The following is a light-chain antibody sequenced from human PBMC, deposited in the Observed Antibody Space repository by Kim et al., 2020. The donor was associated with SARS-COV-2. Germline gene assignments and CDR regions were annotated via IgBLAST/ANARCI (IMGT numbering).Light chain of an antibody. Sequence: VSPGERATLSCRASQSVSSNLAWYQQKPGQAPRLLIYGASTRATGIPARFSGSGSGTEFTLTISSLQSEDFAVYYCQQYNNWSRTFGQGTKVDVK. J-gene: IGKJ1*01. CDR3: QQYNNWSRT. V-gene: IGKV3-15*01. CDR1: QSVSSN. CDR2: GAS.